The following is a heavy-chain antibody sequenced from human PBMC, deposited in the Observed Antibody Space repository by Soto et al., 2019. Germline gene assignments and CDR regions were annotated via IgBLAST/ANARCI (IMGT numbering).Heavy chain of an antibody. CDR2: IYYNGNT. V-gene: IGHV4-59*11. D-gene: IGHD2-8*01. Sequence: SDTLSLTCTVSGVSISNHYWSWIRQPPGKGLEWIGYIYYNGNTNYNPPLKSRVTMSVDTSKNQISLKLSSVTAADTAVYYCTRDKWYSDYWGQGTLVTVSS. CDR3: TRDKWYSDY. J-gene: IGHJ4*02. CDR1: GVSISNHY.